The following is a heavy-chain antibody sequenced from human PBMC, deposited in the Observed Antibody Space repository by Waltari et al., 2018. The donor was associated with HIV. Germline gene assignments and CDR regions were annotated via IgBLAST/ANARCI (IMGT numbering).Heavy chain of an antibody. CDR2: ISSTSTYI. Sequence: EVQLVESGGGLVKPGGSLRLSCAASGFTFSFTNMNWVRQAPGKGLEWVSYISSTSTYIYYADSVRGRFTISRDNAKNSLYLQMNSLRAEDTAVYYCATLDIVVLPPLRGGVDVWGQGTTVTVSS. CDR1: GFTFSFTN. D-gene: IGHD2-2*03. J-gene: IGHJ6*02. CDR3: ATLDIVVLPPLRGGVDV. V-gene: IGHV3-21*01.